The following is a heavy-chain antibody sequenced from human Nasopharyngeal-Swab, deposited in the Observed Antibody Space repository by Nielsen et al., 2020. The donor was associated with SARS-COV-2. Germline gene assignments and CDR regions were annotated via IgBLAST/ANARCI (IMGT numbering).Heavy chain of an antibody. Sequence: ASVKVSCKASGYTFNTYYMHWVRQVPGQGLEWMGVLDPTNGGTTYAQRFQGRVTMTRDTSTTTVYMEVSSLRSDDTAVYYCGRGGPGTTSSNYYHYGMDVWGQGTTVTVSS. CDR2: LDPTNGGT. CDR3: GRGGPGTTSSNYYHYGMDV. D-gene: IGHD1-1*01. J-gene: IGHJ6*02. V-gene: IGHV1-46*02. CDR1: GYTFNTYY.